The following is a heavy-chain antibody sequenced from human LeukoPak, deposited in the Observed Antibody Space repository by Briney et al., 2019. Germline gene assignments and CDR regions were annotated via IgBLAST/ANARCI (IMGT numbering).Heavy chain of an antibody. CDR2: ISYDGSNK. CDR1: GFTFSSYA. V-gene: IGHV3-30-3*01. D-gene: IGHD5-18*01. CDR3: ASLDSYGY. Sequence: GGSLRLSCAASGFTFSSYAMHWVRQAPGKGLEWVAVISYDGSNKYYADSVKGRFTISRDNSKNTLYLQMNSLRAEDTAVYYCASLDSYGYWGQGTLVTVSS. J-gene: IGHJ4*02.